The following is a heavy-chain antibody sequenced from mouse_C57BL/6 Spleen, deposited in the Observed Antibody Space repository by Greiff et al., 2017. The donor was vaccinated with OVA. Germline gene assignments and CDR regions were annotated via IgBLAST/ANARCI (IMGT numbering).Heavy chain of an antibody. V-gene: IGHV1-53*01. Sequence: QVQLKQPGTDLVKPGASVKLSCKASGYTFTSYWMHWVKQRPGQGLEWIGNINPSNGGTNYNEKFKSKATLTVDKSSSTAYMQLSSLTSEDSAVYDCARPHSKEDWYFDVWGTGTTVTVSS. CDR3: ARPHSKEDWYFDV. D-gene: IGHD2-5*01. CDR1: GYTFTSYW. J-gene: IGHJ1*03. CDR2: INPSNGGT.